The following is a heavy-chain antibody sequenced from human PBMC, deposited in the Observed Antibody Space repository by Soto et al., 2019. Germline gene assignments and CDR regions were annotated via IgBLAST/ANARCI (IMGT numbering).Heavy chain of an antibody. Sequence: ASVKVSCTASGYTFTSYYMHWVRQAPGQGLEGMGIINPSGRSKIYAQNFQGRVTMTRDTSTSTVYMELSSLRSEDTAVYYCARVSRRSSSWDYWGQGTLATVAS. J-gene: IGHJ4*02. CDR3: ARVSRRSSSWDY. V-gene: IGHV1-46*01. CDR1: GYTFTSYY. CDR2: INPSGRSK. D-gene: IGHD6-13*01.